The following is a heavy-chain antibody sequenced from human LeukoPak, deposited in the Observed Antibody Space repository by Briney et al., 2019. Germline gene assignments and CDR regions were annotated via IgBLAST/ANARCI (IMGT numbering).Heavy chain of an antibody. V-gene: IGHV4-34*01. Sequence: PSETLSLTCAVYGGSFSCYYWSWIRQPPGKGLEWIGEINHSGSTNYNPSLKSRVTISVDTSKNQFSLKLSSVTAADTAVYYCATPPRGIAAAGTLPYMDVWGKGTTVTVSS. J-gene: IGHJ6*03. D-gene: IGHD6-13*01. CDR2: INHSGST. CDR3: ATPPRGIAAAGTLPYMDV. CDR1: GGSFSCYY.